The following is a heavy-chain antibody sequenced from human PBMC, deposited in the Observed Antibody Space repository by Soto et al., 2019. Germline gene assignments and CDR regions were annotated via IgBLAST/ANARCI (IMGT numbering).Heavy chain of an antibody. V-gene: IGHV4-4*07. CDR2: IDTSRTT. CDR3: ASSSLYGMDV. Sequence: SETLSLTCTVSGGSISSYYCSWIRQSAGKGLEWIGRIDTSRTTNYNPSLRSRVTMSVDASKNQFSLKVGSVTAADTAVYYCASSSLYGMDVWGQGTTVTVSS. CDR1: GGSISSYY. J-gene: IGHJ6*02.